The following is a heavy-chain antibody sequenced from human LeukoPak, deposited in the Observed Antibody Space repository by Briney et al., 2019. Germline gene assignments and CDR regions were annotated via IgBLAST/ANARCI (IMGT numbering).Heavy chain of an antibody. CDR3: ARHPHPDSYRSVYYYYGMDA. V-gene: IGHV5-51*01. CDR1: GYSFTSYW. CDR2: IYPGDSDT. Sequence: GESLKISCKGSGYSFTSYWIGWVRQMPGKGLEWMGIIYPGDSDTRYSPSFQGQVTISADKSISTAYLQWSSLKASDTAMYYCARHPHPDSYRSVYYYYGMDAWGQGTTVTVSS. J-gene: IGHJ6*02. D-gene: IGHD5-18*01.